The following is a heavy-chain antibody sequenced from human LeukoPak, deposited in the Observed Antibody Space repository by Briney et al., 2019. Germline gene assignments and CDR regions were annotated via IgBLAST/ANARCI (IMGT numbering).Heavy chain of an antibody. D-gene: IGHD2-21*01. Sequence: PGGCLRLSHAACEHTLSSYWMHCVREAPGKGRVWGSRLKGLWNSTTHTDSPKGRFTISRDNAKNTLYLQMNRLTAEDTAVYYCARGAYCGGDCPLSHSLYWGRGTLVTVSS. J-gene: IGHJ4*02. CDR3: ARGAYCGGDCPLSHSLY. CDR1: EHTLSSYW. V-gene: IGHV3-74*01. CDR2: LKGLWNST.